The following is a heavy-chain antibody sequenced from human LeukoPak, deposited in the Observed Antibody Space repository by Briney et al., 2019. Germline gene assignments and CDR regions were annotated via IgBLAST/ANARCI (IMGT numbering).Heavy chain of an antibody. CDR1: GFTFSSYE. Sequence: GGSLRLSCAASGFTFSSYEMNWVRQAPGKGLEWVSYISSSGSTIYYADSVKGRFTISRDNAKNSLYLQMNSLRAEDTAVYYCARDLGYSYGAFDYWGQGTLVTVSS. CDR3: ARDLGYSYGAFDY. D-gene: IGHD5-18*01. CDR2: ISSSGSTI. J-gene: IGHJ4*02. V-gene: IGHV3-48*03.